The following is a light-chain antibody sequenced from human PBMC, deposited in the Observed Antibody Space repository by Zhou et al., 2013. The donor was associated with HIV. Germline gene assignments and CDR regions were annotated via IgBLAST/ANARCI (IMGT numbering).Light chain of an antibody. CDR3: QQSITIPWT. CDR2: AAS. Sequence: DVQMTQSPSSLSAFVGDRVTITCRANQSIGNYLNWFQQRPGKAPKVLISAASSLQSGVPSRFSGSGSGTDFTLTISSLQPDDFATYFCQQSITIPWTFGQGTRVEIK. J-gene: IGKJ1*01. CDR1: QSIGNY. V-gene: IGKV1-39*01.